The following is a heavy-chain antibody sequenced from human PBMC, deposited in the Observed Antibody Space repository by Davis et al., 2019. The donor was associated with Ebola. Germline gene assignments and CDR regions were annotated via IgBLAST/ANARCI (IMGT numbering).Heavy chain of an antibody. J-gene: IGHJ2*01. D-gene: IGHD4-17*01. V-gene: IGHV3-30*02. CDR3: AKMHDYADNWFFDL. Sequence: GGSLRLSCAASGFTFSSYGIHWVRQAPGKGLEWVSFIRYDGSREYYADSVKGRFTVSRDNSKNTLYLQMIGLRTEDTAVYRCAKMHDYADNWFFDLWGRGTLVTVSS. CDR1: GFTFSSYG. CDR2: IRYDGSRE.